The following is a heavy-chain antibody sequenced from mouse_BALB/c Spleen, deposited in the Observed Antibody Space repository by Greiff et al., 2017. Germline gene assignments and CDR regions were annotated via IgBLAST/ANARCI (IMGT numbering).Heavy chain of an antibody. CDR3: ARSSYYGSRGGDYFDY. CDR2: ISSGSSTI. CDR1: GFTFSSFG. Sequence: EVQVVESGGGLVQPGGSRKLSCAASGFTFSSFGMHWVRQAPEKGLEWVAYISSGSSTIYYADTVKGRFTISRDNPKNTLFLQMTSLRSEDTAMYYCARSSYYGSRGGDYFDYWGQGTTLTVSS. J-gene: IGHJ2*01. V-gene: IGHV5-17*02. D-gene: IGHD1-1*01.